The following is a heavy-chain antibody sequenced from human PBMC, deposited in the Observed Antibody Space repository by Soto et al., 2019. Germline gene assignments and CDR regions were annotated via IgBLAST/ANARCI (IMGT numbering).Heavy chain of an antibody. CDR2: LYGGDNP. CDR1: GLTVSSNY. Sequence: GGSLRLSCAASGLTVSSNYMNWVRQAPGKGLEWVSALYGGDNPEYADSVKGRFTISRDNSRNTLYLQMNSLRADDTAVYYCAKRQQLVRYYYGLDVWGQGTTVTVSS. CDR3: AKRQQLVRYYYGLDV. V-gene: IGHV3-53*01. J-gene: IGHJ6*02. D-gene: IGHD6-13*01.